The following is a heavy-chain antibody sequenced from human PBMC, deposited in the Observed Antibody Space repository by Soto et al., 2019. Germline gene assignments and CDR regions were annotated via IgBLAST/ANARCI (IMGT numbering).Heavy chain of an antibody. CDR2: ISGNSDTT. Sequence: EVQLSESGGGLAQPGGSLRLSCAASGFTFSYNGMTWVRQAPGKGLEGVAFISGNSDTTYYADSVKGRFTVSRDNSKNTLYLQMNSLRVEDTAIYYCVKETNWAEPGWGQGTLVTVSS. D-gene: IGHD3-16*01. V-gene: IGHV3-23*01. J-gene: IGHJ4*02. CDR1: GFTFSYNG. CDR3: VKETNWAEPG.